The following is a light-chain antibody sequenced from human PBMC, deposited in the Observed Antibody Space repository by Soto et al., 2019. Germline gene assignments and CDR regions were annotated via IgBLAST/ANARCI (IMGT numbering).Light chain of an antibody. CDR2: EGS. V-gene: IGLV2-23*01. Sequence: QSALTQPASVSGSPGQSITISCTGTSSDVGSYNFVSWYQQHPGKAPKLMIYEGSKRPSGVSNRFSGSKSGNTASLTISGLQAEDEADYYCCSYAGSSTWVFGTATKLTVL. J-gene: IGLJ1*01. CDR3: CSYAGSSTWV. CDR1: SSDVGSYNF.